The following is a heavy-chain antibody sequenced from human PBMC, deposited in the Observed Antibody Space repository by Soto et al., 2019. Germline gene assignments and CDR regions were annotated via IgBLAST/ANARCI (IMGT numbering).Heavy chain of an antibody. CDR2: ISIYNDNI. D-gene: IGHD1-1*01. Sequence: ASVKVSCQGSCYPFLNYGVSWVRQAPGQGLEWMGWISIYNDNIDYIEKLQGRVTMTTDTSTSTVYMELRSLRSDDTAVYYCARRSGTTIFDYWGQGTLVTVSS. CDR1: CYPFLNYG. V-gene: IGHV1-18*04. J-gene: IGHJ4*02. CDR3: ARRSGTTIFDY.